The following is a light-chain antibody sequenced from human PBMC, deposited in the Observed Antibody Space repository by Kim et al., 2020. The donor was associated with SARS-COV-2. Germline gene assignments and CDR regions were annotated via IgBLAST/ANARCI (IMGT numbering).Light chain of an antibody. CDR1: SSDVVGYNY. CDR3: HSYAGNNNWV. CDR2: EVT. Sequence: QSFTISCTGTSSDVVGYNYVSRYTQHPGKAPKVMIYEVTKRPSGVPDRFSVSKSGKTASLTVSGLQAEGEADYYCHSYAGNNNWVFGGGTQLTVL. V-gene: IGLV2-8*01. J-gene: IGLJ3*02.